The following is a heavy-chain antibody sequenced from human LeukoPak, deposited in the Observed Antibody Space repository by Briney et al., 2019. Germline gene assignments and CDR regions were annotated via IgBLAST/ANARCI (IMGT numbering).Heavy chain of an antibody. CDR1: GFTVSSNY. D-gene: IGHD5-18*01. CDR3: ARANSRQLWNRSLGY. J-gene: IGHJ4*02. CDR2: IYSGGST. Sequence: GGSLRLSCAASGFTVSSNYMSWVRQAPGKGLEWVSVIYSGGSTYYADSVKGRFTISRDSANNRLYLQMNSLRADDTAVYYCARANSRQLWNRSLGYWGQGTLVTVSS. V-gene: IGHV3-53*01.